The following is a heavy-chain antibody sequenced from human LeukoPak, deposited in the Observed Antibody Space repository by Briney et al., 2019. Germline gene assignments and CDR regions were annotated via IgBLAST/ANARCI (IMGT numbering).Heavy chain of an antibody. CDR3: ARGRWELLD. J-gene: IGHJ4*02. Sequence: SETLSLTCSVSGGSISTYYWSWIRQPPGKGLEWIGYIHYSGNTNYNPSLKSRVTISVDTSKNQFSLKVSSVTAADTAVYYCARGRWELLDWGQGTLVTVSS. CDR2: IHYSGNT. V-gene: IGHV4-59*01. D-gene: IGHD1-26*01. CDR1: GGSISTYY.